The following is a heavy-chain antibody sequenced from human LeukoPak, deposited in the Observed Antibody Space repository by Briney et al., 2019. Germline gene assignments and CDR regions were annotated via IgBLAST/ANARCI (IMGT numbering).Heavy chain of an antibody. CDR2: INHSGST. Sequence: PSETLSLTCAVYGGSFSGYYWSWIRQPPGKGLEWIGEINHSGSTNYNPSLKSRVTISVDTSKNQFSLKLSSVTAADTAVYYCARGAVVVAASVFDYWGQGTLVTVSS. CDR1: GGSFSGYY. CDR3: ARGAVVVAASVFDY. D-gene: IGHD2-15*01. V-gene: IGHV4-34*01. J-gene: IGHJ4*02.